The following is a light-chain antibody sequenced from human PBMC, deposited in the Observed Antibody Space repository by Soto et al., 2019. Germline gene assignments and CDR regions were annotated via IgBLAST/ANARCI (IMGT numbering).Light chain of an antibody. CDR2: AAS. J-gene: IGKJ4*01. CDR1: QDIAIY. V-gene: IGKV1-9*01. CDR3: QQLRMYPST. Sequence: IQLTQSPSSLSASVGDRVTITCRASQDIAIYLAWYQQKPGEAPKLLIYAASTLYGGVPSRFSGSGSGTDFALTITSPQAEDFGTYYCQQLRMYPSTFGGGTKVEIK.